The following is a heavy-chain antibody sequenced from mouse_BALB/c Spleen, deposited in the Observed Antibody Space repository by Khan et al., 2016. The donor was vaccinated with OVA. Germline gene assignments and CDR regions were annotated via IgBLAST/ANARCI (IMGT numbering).Heavy chain of an antibody. CDR3: ARAIGGKVPLDY. CDR1: AYTFTSYW. CDR2: IAPGSGSI. Sequence: DLVKPGASVKLSCKASAYTFTSYWINWIKQRPGQGLEWIGRIAPGSGSIYYNEMFKDKATLTVETSSSTAYIQLNSLSSEDSDVYFCARAIGGKVPLDYWGQGTTLTFSS. D-gene: IGHD1-1*02. J-gene: IGHJ2*01. V-gene: IGHV1S41*01.